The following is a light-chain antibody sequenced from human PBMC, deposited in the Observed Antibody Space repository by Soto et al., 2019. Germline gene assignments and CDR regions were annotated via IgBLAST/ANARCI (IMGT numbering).Light chain of an antibody. V-gene: IGKV1-5*03. CDR2: KAS. CDR1: QTISSW. J-gene: IGKJ1*01. CDR3: HQYSNTFRT. Sequence: DIQMTQSPSTLSGSVGDRVTITCRASQTISSWLAWYQQKPGKAPKLLIYKASTLKSGVPSRFSGSGSGTEFTLTISNLQAEDSAVYHCHQYSNTFRTFGQGTKVDIK.